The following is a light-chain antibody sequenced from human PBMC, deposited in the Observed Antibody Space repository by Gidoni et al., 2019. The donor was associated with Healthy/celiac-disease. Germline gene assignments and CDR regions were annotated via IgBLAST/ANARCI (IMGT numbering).Light chain of an antibody. J-gene: IGKJ2*01. Sequence: VVMTQSPLSLPVTLGQPASISCRSSQSLVYRDGNTYLNWFQQRPGQSPRRLIYKVSNRDSAVPDRFSGSGSGTDFTLKISRVEAADVGVYYCMQGTHWPYTFXQXTKLEIK. CDR1: QSLVYRDGNTY. V-gene: IGKV2-30*01. CDR2: KVS. CDR3: MQGTHWPYT.